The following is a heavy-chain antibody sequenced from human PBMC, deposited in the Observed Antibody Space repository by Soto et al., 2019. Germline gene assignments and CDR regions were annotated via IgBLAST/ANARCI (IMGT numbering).Heavy chain of an antibody. CDR1: GGSISSYY. CDR3: ARDHCSSTSCYTGYYYGMDV. Sequence: SETLSLTCTVSGGSISSYYWSWIRQPPGKGLEWIGYIYYSGSTNYNPSLKSRVTISVDTSKNQFSLKLSSVTAADTAVYYCARDHCSSTSCYTGYYYGMDVWGQGTTVT. D-gene: IGHD2-2*02. V-gene: IGHV4-59*01. CDR2: IYYSGST. J-gene: IGHJ6*02.